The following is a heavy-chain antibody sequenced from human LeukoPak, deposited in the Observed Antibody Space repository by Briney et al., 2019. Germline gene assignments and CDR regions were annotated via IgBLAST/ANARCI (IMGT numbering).Heavy chain of an antibody. D-gene: IGHD3-10*01. CDR2: IYYSGST. V-gene: IGHV4-39*07. CDR1: GGSISSSSYY. Sequence: SETLSLTCTVSGGSISSSSYYWGWIRQPPGKGLEWIGSIYYSGSTYYNPSLKSRVTISVDRSKNQFSLKLSSVTAADTAVYYCARMGGTMVRGVINWFDPWGQGTLVTVSS. J-gene: IGHJ5*02. CDR3: ARMGGTMVRGVINWFDP.